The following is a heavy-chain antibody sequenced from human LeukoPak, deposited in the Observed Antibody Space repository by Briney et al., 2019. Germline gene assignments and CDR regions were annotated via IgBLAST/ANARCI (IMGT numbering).Heavy chain of an antibody. CDR1: GFTFSSYE. V-gene: IGHV3-48*03. CDR2: ISSSGSTI. D-gene: IGHD3-22*01. Sequence: GRSLRLSCAASGFTFSSYEMNWVRQAPGKGLEWVSYISSSGSTIYYADSVKGRFTISRDNAKNSLYLQMNSLRAEDTAVYYCARTGRWLTPDYWGQGTLVTVSS. CDR3: ARTGRWLTPDY. J-gene: IGHJ4*02.